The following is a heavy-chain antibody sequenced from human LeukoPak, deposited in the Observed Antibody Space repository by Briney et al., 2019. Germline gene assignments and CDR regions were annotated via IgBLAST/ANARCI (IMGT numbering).Heavy chain of an antibody. CDR3: AKSGSQYCSGGTCYFDY. CDR1: GFTFSSYW. Sequence: GGSLRLSCAASGFTFSSYWMHWVRQAPGKGLEWVAVISYGGDTKYYADSVKGRFTISRDNSKNTLYLQMNSLTPEDTAVYYCAKSGSQYCSGGTCYFDYWGQGTLVTVSS. CDR2: ISYGGDTK. J-gene: IGHJ4*02. D-gene: IGHD2-15*01. V-gene: IGHV3-30*18.